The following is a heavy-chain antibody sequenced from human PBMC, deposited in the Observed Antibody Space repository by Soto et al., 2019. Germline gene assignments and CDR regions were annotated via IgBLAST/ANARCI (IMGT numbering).Heavy chain of an antibody. D-gene: IGHD2-2*01. CDR3: ARGRGGRYCSSTSCYYYYYGMDV. Sequence: QVQLQQWGAGLLKPSETLSLTCAVYGGSFSGYYWSWIRQPPGKGLEWIGEINHSGSTNYNPSLKSRVTISVDTSKNQISLKLSSVTAADTAVYYCARGRGGRYCSSTSCYYYYYGMDVWGQGTTVTVSS. V-gene: IGHV4-34*01. CDR2: INHSGST. CDR1: GGSFSGYY. J-gene: IGHJ6*02.